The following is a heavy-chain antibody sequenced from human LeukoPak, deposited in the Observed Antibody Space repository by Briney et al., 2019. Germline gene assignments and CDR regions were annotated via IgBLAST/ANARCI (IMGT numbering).Heavy chain of an antibody. CDR3: AKDSWADFWSGYYDY. Sequence: PGGSLRLSCAASGFTFSSYAMHWVRQAPGKGLEWVAVISYDGSNKYYADSVKGRFTISRDNSKNTLYLQMNSLRAEDTAVYYCAKDSWADFWSGYYDYWGQGTLVTVSS. CDR2: ISYDGSNK. D-gene: IGHD3-3*01. J-gene: IGHJ4*02. V-gene: IGHV3-30-3*01. CDR1: GFTFSSYA.